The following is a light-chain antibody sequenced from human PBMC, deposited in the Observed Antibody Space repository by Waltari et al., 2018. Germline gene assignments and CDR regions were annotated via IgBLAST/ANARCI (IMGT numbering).Light chain of an antibody. J-gene: IGLJ2*01. Sequence: QSALTQPASVSGSPGQSITISYTGTSSDVGNYKRVSWYQQHPGKAPKLMIYAVSKRPSGVSDRFSGSKAGDMASPTIAGLQPEDEAEYFCSSYAGSSKGVFGGGTKVTVL. CDR2: AVS. CDR3: SSYAGSSKGV. CDR1: SSDVGNYKR. V-gene: IGLV2-23*02.